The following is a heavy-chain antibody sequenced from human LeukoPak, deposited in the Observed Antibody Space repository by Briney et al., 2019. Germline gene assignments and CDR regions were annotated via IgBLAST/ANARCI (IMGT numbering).Heavy chain of an antibody. J-gene: IGHJ4*02. CDR1: GYTFTSYY. CDR3: ARDSSIGFTYSLAFDY. CDR2: INPSGGST. D-gene: IGHD5-18*01. V-gene: IGHV1-46*01. Sequence: ASVHVSSKASGYTFTSYYMHWVRQAPGQGLEWMGIINPSGGSTSYAQKFQGRVTMTRDTSTSTVYMELSSLRSDDTAIYYCARDSSIGFTYSLAFDYWGRGTLVIVS.